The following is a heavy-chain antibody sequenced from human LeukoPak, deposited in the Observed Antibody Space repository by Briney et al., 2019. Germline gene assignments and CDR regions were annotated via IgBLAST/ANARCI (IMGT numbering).Heavy chain of an antibody. J-gene: IGHJ6*02. V-gene: IGHV3-21*01. CDR2: ISSSSSYI. Sequence: PGGSLRLSCAASGFTFSGYSMNWVRQAPGKGLEWVSSISSSSSYIYYADSVKGRFTISRDNAKNSLYLQMNSLRAEDTAVYYCARELYSGYDRSGYGMDVWGQGTTVTVSS. CDR3: ARELYSGYDRSGYGMDV. CDR1: GFTFSGYS. D-gene: IGHD5-12*01.